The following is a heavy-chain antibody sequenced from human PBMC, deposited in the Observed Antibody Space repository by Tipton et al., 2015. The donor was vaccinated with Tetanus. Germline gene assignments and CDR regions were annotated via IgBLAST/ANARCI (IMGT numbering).Heavy chain of an antibody. Sequence: SLRLSCAVSGFTFSDYWMTWVRQAPGKGLEWVASIKQDGTDKSYVDSVKGRFTVSRDNAKNSLYLQMNSLRAEDTAVYYCGRASGYHYGSGSYYSGEDYWGQGTLVTVSS. J-gene: IGHJ4*02. CDR2: IKQDGTDK. D-gene: IGHD3-10*01. CDR1: GFTFSDYW. CDR3: GRASGYHYGSGSYYSGEDY. V-gene: IGHV3-7*01.